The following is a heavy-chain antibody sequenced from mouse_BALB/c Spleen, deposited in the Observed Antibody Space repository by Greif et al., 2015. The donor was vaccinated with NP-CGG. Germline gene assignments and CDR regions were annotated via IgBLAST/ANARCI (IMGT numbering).Heavy chain of an antibody. Sequence: VHLVESGPGLVQPSQSLSITCTVSGFSLTSYGVHWVRQSPGKGLEWLGVIWRGGSTDYNAAFISRLSISKDNSKSQVFFKMNSLQANDTAIYYCARSEGLRRAWFAYWGQGTLVTVSA. D-gene: IGHD2-4*01. CDR3: ARSEGLRRAWFAY. V-gene: IGHV2-2*02. CDR2: IWRGGST. CDR1: GFSLTSYG. J-gene: IGHJ3*01.